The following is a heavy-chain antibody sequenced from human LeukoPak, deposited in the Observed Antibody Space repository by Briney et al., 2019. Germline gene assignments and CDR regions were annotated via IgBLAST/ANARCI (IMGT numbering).Heavy chain of an antibody. V-gene: IGHV1-18*04. J-gene: IGHJ4*02. CDR3: ARAMCSSTICHGRNDY. CDR2: ISADNGKT. D-gene: IGHD2-2*01. CDR1: GYTFTSYG. Sequence: GASVKVSCKASGYTFTSYGISWVRQAPGQGLEWRGWISADNGKTNYAQKLQGRVTMTTDTSTTTAYMELRSLRSDDTAVYYCARAMCSSTICHGRNDYWGQGTLVTVSS.